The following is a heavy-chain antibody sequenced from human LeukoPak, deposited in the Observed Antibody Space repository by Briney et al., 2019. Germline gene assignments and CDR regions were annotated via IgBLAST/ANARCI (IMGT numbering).Heavy chain of an antibody. V-gene: IGHV3-72*01. Sequence: GGSLSLSCAASGFTFRRHYMDWVGQAPGKGREWVGRIRNEANRHTTEYAASVKGRFTISRDDSKNSLYLQMNSLKTEDTAVYFCAREEFSDYVPFFDYWGQGTLVTVSS. CDR2: IRNEANRHTT. J-gene: IGHJ4*02. D-gene: IGHD4-17*01. CDR1: GFTFRRHY. CDR3: AREEFSDYVPFFDY.